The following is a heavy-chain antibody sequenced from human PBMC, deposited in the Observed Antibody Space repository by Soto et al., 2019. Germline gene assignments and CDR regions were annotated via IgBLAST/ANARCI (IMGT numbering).Heavy chain of an antibody. CDR1: GFTFSSYG. J-gene: IGHJ6*02. D-gene: IGHD4-17*01. Sequence: QVQLVESGGGVVQPGRSLRLSCAASGFTFSSYGMHWVRQAPGKGLERVAVIWYDGSNKYYADSVKGRFTISRDNSKNTLYLQMNSLRAEDTAVYYCARGEYGDDYYGMDVWGQGTTVTVSS. CDR2: IWYDGSNK. V-gene: IGHV3-33*01. CDR3: ARGEYGDDYYGMDV.